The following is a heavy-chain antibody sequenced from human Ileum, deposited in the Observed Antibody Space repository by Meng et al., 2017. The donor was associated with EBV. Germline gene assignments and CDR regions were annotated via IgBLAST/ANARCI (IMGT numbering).Heavy chain of an antibody. CDR1: GCPFSNYA. D-gene: IGHD2-2*03. CDR3: ARWAGHCSSANCFPPLDY. V-gene: IGHV1-69*06. CDR2: IIPIFATP. Sequence: QVSMGEAWATAQNPVSSVKVSCKAAGCPFSNYAISCVRQAPGQGLEWMGGIIPIFATPNYAQKFQDRITITADTSTTTAYMELISLTSEDTAIYYCARWAGHCSSANCFPPLDYWGQGTLVTVSS. J-gene: IGHJ4*02.